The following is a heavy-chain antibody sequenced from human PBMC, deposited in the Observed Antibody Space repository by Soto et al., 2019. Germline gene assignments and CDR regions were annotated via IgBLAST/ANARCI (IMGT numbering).Heavy chain of an antibody. D-gene: IGHD3-22*01. J-gene: IGHJ5*02. V-gene: IGHV3-9*01. CDR1: GFTFDDYA. CDR2: ISWNSGSI. Sequence: GGSLRLSCAASGFTFDDYAMHWVRQAPGKGLEWVSGISWNSGSIGYADSVKGRFTISRDNAKNSLYLQMNSLRAEDTALYYCAKELTHYYDSSGYYSWFDPWGQGTLVTVSS. CDR3: AKELTHYYDSSGYYSWFDP.